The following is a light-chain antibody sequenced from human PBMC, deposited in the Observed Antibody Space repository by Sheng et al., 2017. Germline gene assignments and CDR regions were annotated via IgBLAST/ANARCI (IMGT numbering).Light chain of an antibody. CDR3: HHFYTFPRT. CDR1: QSISDY. CDR2: SAS. V-gene: IGKV1-39*01. Sequence: DIQMTQSPSSLSASVGDRVTITCRASQSISDYVIGFSRNQGGPLPHLIYSASSLQVGVPSRFNGSGSGTDFTLTISSLQPEDFATYYCHHFYTFPRTFGQGTRVEIK. J-gene: IGKJ1*01.